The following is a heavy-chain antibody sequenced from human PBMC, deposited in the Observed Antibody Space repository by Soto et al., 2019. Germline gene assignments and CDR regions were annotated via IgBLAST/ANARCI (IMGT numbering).Heavy chain of an antibody. J-gene: IGHJ3*02. Sequence: VQLVESGGGVVQPGRSLRLSCAASGFTFSIFAMSWVRQAPGKGLEWVSSIGGGDHDRYYTDSVRGRFTISRDNSKNTVFLQMNSLRAEDTAIYYCVKDRMDHNSVWDPFDIWGQGTMVTVSS. CDR1: GFTFSIFA. V-gene: IGHV3-23*04. D-gene: IGHD1-20*01. CDR2: IGGGDHDR. CDR3: VKDRMDHNSVWDPFDI.